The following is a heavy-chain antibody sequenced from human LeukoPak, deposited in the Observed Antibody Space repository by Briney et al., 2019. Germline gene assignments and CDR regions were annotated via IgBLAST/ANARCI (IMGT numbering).Heavy chain of an antibody. D-gene: IGHD2-15*01. J-gene: IGHJ4*02. Sequence: PGGSLRLSCTASGFTFSNYAMSWVRQAPGKGLEWVSTISGSDGSTYYADSVKGRFTISRDNSKNTLYLQMNSLRVADTAIYYCAKGRGYCTGGSCYSDYWGQGTLVTVSS. CDR3: AKGRGYCTGGSCYSDY. V-gene: IGHV3-23*01. CDR2: ISGSDGST. CDR1: GFTFSNYA.